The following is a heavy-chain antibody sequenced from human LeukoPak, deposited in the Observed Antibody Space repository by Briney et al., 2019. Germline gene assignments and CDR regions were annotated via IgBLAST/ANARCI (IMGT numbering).Heavy chain of an antibody. J-gene: IGHJ4*02. D-gene: IGHD5-12*01. CDR1: GGSISSSSYY. V-gene: IGHV4-39*01. CDR2: IYYSGST. CDR3: ASRMALKRWLQSLYWSY. Sequence: KPSETLSLTCTVSGGSISSSSYYWGWIRQPPGKGLEWIGSIYYSGSTYHNPSLKSRVTISVDTSKNQFSLKLSSVTAADTAVYYCASRMALKRWLQSLYWSYWGQGTLVTVSS.